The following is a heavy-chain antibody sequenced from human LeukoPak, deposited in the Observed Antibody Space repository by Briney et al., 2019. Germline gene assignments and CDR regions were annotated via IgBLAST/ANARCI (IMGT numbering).Heavy chain of an antibody. CDR3: ASSGWYRPNYYFDY. CDR2: IYHSGST. D-gene: IGHD6-19*01. CDR1: GVSISSGGYC. J-gene: IGHJ4*02. V-gene: IGHV4-30-2*01. Sequence: KASQTLSLTCAVSGVSISSGGYCWGWIRQPPGKGLEWIVYIYHSGSTYYNPSLKSRVTISVDRSKNQFSLKLSSVTAADTAVYYCASSGWYRPNYYFDYWGQGTLVTVSS.